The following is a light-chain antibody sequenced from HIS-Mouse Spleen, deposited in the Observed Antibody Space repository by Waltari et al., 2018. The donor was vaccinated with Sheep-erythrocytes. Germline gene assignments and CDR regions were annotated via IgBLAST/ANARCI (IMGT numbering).Light chain of an antibody. V-gene: IGKV3-11*01. CDR2: DAS. CDR3: QQRSNWYT. J-gene: IGKJ2*01. CDR1: QSVSSY. Sequence: IVLTQSPATLSLSPGERATLSCRASQSVSSYLAWYQQKPGQAPRLLIYDASNRATGIPARSGTDFTLTISSLEPEDFAVYYCQQRSNWYTFGQGTKLEIK.